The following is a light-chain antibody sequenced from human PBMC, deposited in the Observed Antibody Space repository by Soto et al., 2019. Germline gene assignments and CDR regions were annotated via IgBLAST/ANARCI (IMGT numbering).Light chain of an antibody. CDR2: GAS. Sequence: EIVLTQSPGTLSLSPGERATLSCRASQSVSSSYLAWYQQKPGQAPRLLIYGASSRATGIPDRFSGSGSGTDFALTISRLEPEDFAVYYCQQYGSSLVLIFGGGTKVEIK. CDR1: QSVSSSY. J-gene: IGKJ4*01. V-gene: IGKV3-20*01. CDR3: QQYGSSLVLI.